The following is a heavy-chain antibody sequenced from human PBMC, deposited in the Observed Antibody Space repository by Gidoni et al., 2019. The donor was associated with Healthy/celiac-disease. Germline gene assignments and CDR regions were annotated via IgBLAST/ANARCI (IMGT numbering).Heavy chain of an antibody. Sequence: QLQLQESGPGLVKPSETLSLTCTVSGGSISSSSYYWGWIRQPPGKGLEWIGSIYYSGCTYYNPSLKSRVTISVDTSKNQFSLKLSSVTAADTAVYYCARDVRSHFDYWGQGTLVTVSS. CDR3: ARDVRSHFDY. CDR1: GGSISSSSYY. J-gene: IGHJ4*02. V-gene: IGHV4-39*07. CDR2: IYYSGCT.